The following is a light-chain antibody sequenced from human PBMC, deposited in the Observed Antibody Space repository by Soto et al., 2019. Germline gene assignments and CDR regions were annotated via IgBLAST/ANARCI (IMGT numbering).Light chain of an antibody. Sequence: EIVLTQSPGTLSFSPGETATLTCRASQSLSNNYLAWYQQKPGRPPRILIYGAAYRATGVPARFSGRGSGTQFTLTISRLEPEDFAVYYCQQYSKSFTFGAGTRVEIK. CDR3: QQYSKSFT. CDR1: QSLSNNY. V-gene: IGKV3-20*01. CDR2: GAA. J-gene: IGKJ3*01.